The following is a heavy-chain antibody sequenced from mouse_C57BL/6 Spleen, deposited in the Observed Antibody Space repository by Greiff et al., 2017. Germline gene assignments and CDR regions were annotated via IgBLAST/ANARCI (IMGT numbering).Heavy chain of an antibody. CDR2: IDPENGDT. V-gene: IGHV14-4*01. CDR3: TREVTTRGYYAMDY. D-gene: IGHD2-2*01. CDR1: GFNITDDY. J-gene: IGHJ4*01. Sequence: VQLQQSGAELVRPGASVKLSCTASGFNITDDYMHWVKQRPEQGLEWIGWIDPENGDTEYASKFQGKATITADTYSNTAYVQLSSLTSEDTAVDYCTREVTTRGYYAMDYWGQGTSVTVSS.